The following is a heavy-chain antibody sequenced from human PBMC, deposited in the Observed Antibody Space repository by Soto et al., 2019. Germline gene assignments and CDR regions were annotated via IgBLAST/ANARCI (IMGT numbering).Heavy chain of an antibody. CDR2: ISYDGSNK. D-gene: IGHD4-4*01. V-gene: IGHV3-30-3*01. CDR1: GFTFSSYA. J-gene: IGHJ5*02. CDR3: ARAGEYTVTFEGNDP. Sequence: GGFLRLSCAASGFTFSSYAMHWVRQAPGKGLEWVAVISYDGSNKYYADSVKGRFTISRDNSKNTLYLQMNSLRAEDTAVYYCARAGEYTVTFEGNDPWGQGTLVTVSS.